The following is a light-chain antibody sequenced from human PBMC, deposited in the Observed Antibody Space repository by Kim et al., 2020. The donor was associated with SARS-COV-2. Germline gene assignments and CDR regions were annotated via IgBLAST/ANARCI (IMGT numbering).Light chain of an antibody. J-gene: IGKJ4*01. Sequence: EIVLTQSPGTLSLSPGERATLSCRTSQSVTANYLAWYQQKPGQAPRLLIFGASNRATGNPDRFSGSGTGTDFTLTISRLEPEDFAVYYGQQYAGSPLSFGGGTRVEIK. V-gene: IGKV3-20*01. CDR2: GAS. CDR1: QSVTANY. CDR3: QQYAGSPLS.